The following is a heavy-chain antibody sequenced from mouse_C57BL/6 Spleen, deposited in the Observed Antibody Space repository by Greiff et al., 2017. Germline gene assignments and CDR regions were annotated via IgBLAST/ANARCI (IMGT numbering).Heavy chain of an antibody. V-gene: IGHV6-3*01. D-gene: IGHD1-1*01. CDR2: IRLKSDNYAT. CDR3: TGEGITTVVARYFDV. J-gene: IGHJ1*03. Sequence: EVKVEESGGGLVQPGGSMKLSCVASGFTFSNYWMNWVRQSPEKGLEWVAQIRLKSDNYATHYAESVKGRFTISRDDSKSSVYLQMNNLRAEDTGIYYCTGEGITTVVARYFDVWGTGTTVTVSS. CDR1: GFTFSNYW.